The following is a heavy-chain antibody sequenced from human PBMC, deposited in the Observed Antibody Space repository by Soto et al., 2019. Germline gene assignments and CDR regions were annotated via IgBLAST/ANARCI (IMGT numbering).Heavy chain of an antibody. CDR2: IYYSGGT. D-gene: IGHD4-17*01. CDR1: GGSIRSGGYY. V-gene: IGHV4-31*03. Sequence: QVKLQESGPGLVKPSQTLSLSCTVSGGSIRSGGYYWSWIRQHPGKGLEWIGYIYYSGGTDYNPSLKSRVTMSLDTSKIQLSLRLTAVTAADTAVYFCATLHDYGDYAPFDNWGQGTLVTVAT. J-gene: IGHJ4*02. CDR3: ATLHDYGDYAPFDN.